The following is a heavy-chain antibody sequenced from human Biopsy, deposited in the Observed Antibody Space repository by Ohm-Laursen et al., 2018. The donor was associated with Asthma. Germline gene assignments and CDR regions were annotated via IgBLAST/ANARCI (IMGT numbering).Heavy chain of an antibody. CDR2: IYYSGST. D-gene: IGHD3-22*01. CDR1: NGTITSGGYY. J-gene: IGHJ4*02. V-gene: IGHV4-31*03. Sequence: SQTLSLTCTVSNGTITSGGYYWTWIRQHPGKGLEWIGFIYYSGSTYYNPYLKSRVSISIDTSKNQFSLKLSSVTAADTAVYYCARAQDYYDSRGYYRSFDYWGQGTLVTVSS. CDR3: ARAQDYYDSRGYYRSFDY.